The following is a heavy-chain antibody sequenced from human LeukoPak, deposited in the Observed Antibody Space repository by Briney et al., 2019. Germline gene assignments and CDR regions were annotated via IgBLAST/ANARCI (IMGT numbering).Heavy chain of an antibody. D-gene: IGHD2-2*01. J-gene: IGHJ4*02. CDR2: IRYDGSNE. V-gene: IGHV3-30*02. Sequence: PGGSLRLSCAASGFTFNNYGMHWVRQAPGKGLEWVTFIRYDGSNEYYADSVKGRFTISRDDSKNTLYLQLNSLRAEDTAVYYCAKSYCSSSSCLDFDYWGQGTLVTVSS. CDR3: AKSYCSSSSCLDFDY. CDR1: GFTFNNYG.